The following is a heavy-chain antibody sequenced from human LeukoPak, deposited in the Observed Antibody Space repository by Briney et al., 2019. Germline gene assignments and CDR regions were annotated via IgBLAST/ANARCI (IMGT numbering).Heavy chain of an antibody. D-gene: IGHD3-10*01. CDR2: ISWNSGSI. J-gene: IGHJ4*02. Sequence: GGSLRLSCAASGFTFDDYAMHWVRQAPGKGLEWVLGISWNSGSIGYADSVKGRFTISRDNAKNSLYLQMNSLRADDRALYYCAGHNYYGSGSHGPYWGQGTLVTVSS. V-gene: IGHV3-9*01. CDR1: GFTFDDYA. CDR3: AGHNYYGSGSHGPY.